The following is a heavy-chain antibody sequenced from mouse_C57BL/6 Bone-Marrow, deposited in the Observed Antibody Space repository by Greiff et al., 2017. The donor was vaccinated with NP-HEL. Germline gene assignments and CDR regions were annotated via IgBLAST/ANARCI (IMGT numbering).Heavy chain of an antibody. V-gene: IGHV5-4*01. CDR2: ISDGGSYT. J-gene: IGHJ3*01. CDR1: GVTFSSYA. Sequence: EVKVVESGGGLVKPGGSLKRAGAASGVTFSSYAMSWVRQTPEKRLEWVATISDGGSYTYYPDNVKGRFTISRDNAKNNLYLQMSQLKSEDTAMYYCAREAAQAPFAYWGQGTLVTVSA. CDR3: AREAAQAPFAY. D-gene: IGHD3-2*02.